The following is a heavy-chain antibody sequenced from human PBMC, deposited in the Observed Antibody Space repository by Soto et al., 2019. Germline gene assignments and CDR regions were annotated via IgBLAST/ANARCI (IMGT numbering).Heavy chain of an antibody. CDR2: ISSSSSTI. V-gene: IGHV3-48*01. CDR3: ESHPERIAQIGWFDP. J-gene: IGHJ5*02. CDR1: GFTFSSYS. Sequence: EVQLVESGGGLVQPGGSLRLSCAASGFTFSSYSMNWVRQAPGKGLEWVSYISSSSSTIYYADSVKGRFTISRDNAKNSLYLQRNSLRAEETAVYYCESHPERIAQIGWFDPWGQGTLVTVSS. D-gene: IGHD6-13*01.